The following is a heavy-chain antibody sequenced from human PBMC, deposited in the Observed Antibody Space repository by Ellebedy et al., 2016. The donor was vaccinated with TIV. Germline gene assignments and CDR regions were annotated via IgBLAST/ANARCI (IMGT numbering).Heavy chain of an antibody. J-gene: IGHJ3*02. CDR2: INQDATKR. V-gene: IGHV3-7*01. D-gene: IGHD4-17*01. Sequence: GESLKISCAASGFSFRSYWMTWVRQAPGKGLEWVANINQDATKRFYVDSVEGRFTISRDNAKNSLFLQMNSLRAEDTAVYFCATDGSCGDYRSPMHAFEMWGQGTMVTVSS. CDR1: GFSFRSYW. CDR3: ATDGSCGDYRSPMHAFEM.